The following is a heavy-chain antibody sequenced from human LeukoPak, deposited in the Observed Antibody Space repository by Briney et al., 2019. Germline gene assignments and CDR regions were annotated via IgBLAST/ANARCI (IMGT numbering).Heavy chain of an antibody. CDR3: AKAPYIYCSGGSCYQDY. Sequence: PGGSLRLSCAASGFTFSSYAMSWVRQAPGKGLEWVSAISGSGGSTYYADSVKGRFTISRDNSKNTLYLQMNSLRAEDTAVYYCAKAPYIYCSGGSCYQDYWGQGTLVTVSS. CDR2: ISGSGGST. V-gene: IGHV3-23*01. J-gene: IGHJ4*02. D-gene: IGHD2-15*01. CDR1: GFTFSSYA.